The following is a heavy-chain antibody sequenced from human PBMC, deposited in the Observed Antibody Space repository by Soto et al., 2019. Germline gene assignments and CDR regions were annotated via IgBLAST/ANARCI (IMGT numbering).Heavy chain of an antibody. CDR3: ARADCYDSSGLDYYYYGMDV. J-gene: IGHJ6*02. V-gene: IGHV3-23*01. D-gene: IGHD3-22*01. CDR2: ISGSGGST. Sequence: RSLRISCAASGFTFSSYAMSWVRQAPGKGLEWVSAISGSGGSTYYEDSVKGRFTISRDNSKNTLYLKMNSLRDEDTAVYYCARADCYDSSGLDYYYYGMDVWGQGTTVTVSS. CDR1: GFTFSSYA.